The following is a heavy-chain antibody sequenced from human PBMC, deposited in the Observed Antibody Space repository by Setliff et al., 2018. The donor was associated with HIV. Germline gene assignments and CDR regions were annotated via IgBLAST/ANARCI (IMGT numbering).Heavy chain of an antibody. CDR2: IDSNNGNR. Sequence: ASVKVSCKASGYTFTSYDINWVRQATGQGLEWMGWIDSNNGNRNFAQKFRGRVTMTTDISTNTAYMEVRSLSFDATAVYYCVRLTADRTNYYYYMDVWGKGTTVTVSS. J-gene: IGHJ6*03. CDR1: GYTFTSYD. V-gene: IGHV1-18*01. D-gene: IGHD2-8*01. CDR3: VRLTADRTNYYYYMDV.